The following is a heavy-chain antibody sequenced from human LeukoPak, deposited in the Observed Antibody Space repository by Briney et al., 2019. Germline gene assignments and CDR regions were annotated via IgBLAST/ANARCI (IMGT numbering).Heavy chain of an antibody. CDR2: IYPGDSDT. J-gene: IGHJ6*02. Sequence: GESLKISCKGSGYSFTSYCIAWVRQMPGKGLEWMGIIYPGDSDTRYSPSFQGQVTISADKSISTAYLHWSSLRASDTAMYYCARLREENYYYGMDVWGQGTTVTVSS. CDR1: GYSFTSYC. D-gene: IGHD1-26*01. CDR3: ARLREENYYYGMDV. V-gene: IGHV5-51*01.